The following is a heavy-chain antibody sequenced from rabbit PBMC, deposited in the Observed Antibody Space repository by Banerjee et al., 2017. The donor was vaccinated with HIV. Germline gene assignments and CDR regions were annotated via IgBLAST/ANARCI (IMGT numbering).Heavy chain of an antibody. CDR3: ARDSDGNSRTYYFDL. CDR1: GFSFSSSYW. Sequence: QEQLEESGGDLVKPEGSLTLTCTASGFSFSSSYWICWVRQAPGKGLEWIACIDAGGSGNTYYANWAKGRFTISKTSSTTVTLQLNSLTAADTATYFCARDSDGNSRTYYFDLWGQGTLVTVS. V-gene: IGHV1S45*01. J-gene: IGHJ4*01. CDR2: IDAGGSGNT. D-gene: IGHD4-2*01.